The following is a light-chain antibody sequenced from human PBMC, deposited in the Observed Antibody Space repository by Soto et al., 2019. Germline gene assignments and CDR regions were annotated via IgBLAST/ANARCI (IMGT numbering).Light chain of an antibody. CDR1: QNIFTY. CDR3: QQYGSSAPIT. J-gene: IGKJ5*01. Sequence: DIQMTQSPSSLSASVGDRVTISCRASQNIFTYLNWYQQKPGKAPNLLIFAASNLQSGVPSRFSGSGSGTDFTLTISSLQPEDFATYYCQQYGSSAPITFGQGTRLEIK. V-gene: IGKV1-39*01. CDR2: AAS.